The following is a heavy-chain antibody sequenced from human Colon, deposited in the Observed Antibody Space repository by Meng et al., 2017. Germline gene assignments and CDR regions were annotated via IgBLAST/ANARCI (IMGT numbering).Heavy chain of an antibody. D-gene: IGHD5-18*01. J-gene: IGHJ4*02. Sequence: QVQLQQSGPGLVKPSQTLSLPRVISGDSVSSNTAAWNWIRQSPSRGLEWLGRTYYRSKWYNEYAVSVKSRMTFNADTSKNQVSLQVNSVTPEDAAVYYCARDHGYSYGLPLDYWGQGILVTVSS. CDR1: GDSVSSNTAA. V-gene: IGHV6-1*01. CDR2: TYYRSKWYN. CDR3: ARDHGYSYGLPLDY.